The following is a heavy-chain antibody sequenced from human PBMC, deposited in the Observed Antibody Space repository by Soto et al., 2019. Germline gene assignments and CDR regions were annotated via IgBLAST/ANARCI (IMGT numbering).Heavy chain of an antibody. CDR1: GYSFTSYW. CDR2: IYPGDSDT. CDR3: ATLPSEDYDFWSGYPDAFDI. Sequence: GESLKISCKGSGYSFTSYWIGWVRQMPGKGLEWMGIIYPGDSDTRYSPSFQGQVTISADKSISTAYLQWSSLKASDTAMYYCATLPSEDYDFWSGYPDAFDIWGQGTMVTVSS. V-gene: IGHV5-51*01. J-gene: IGHJ3*02. D-gene: IGHD3-3*01.